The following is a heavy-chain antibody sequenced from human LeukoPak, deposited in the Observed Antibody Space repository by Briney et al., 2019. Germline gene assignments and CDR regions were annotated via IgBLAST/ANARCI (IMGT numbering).Heavy chain of an antibody. D-gene: IGHD3-22*01. CDR1: GFTFSSYA. CDR2: ISGSGDST. Sequence: GGSLRPSCAASGFTFSSYAMSWVRQAPGKGLEWVSGISGSGDSTYYADSVKGRFTISRDNSKNTLYLQMSSLRVEDTAVYYCAKGRYYYDSSPQDYWGQGTLVTVSS. J-gene: IGHJ4*02. CDR3: AKGRYYYDSSPQDY. V-gene: IGHV3-23*01.